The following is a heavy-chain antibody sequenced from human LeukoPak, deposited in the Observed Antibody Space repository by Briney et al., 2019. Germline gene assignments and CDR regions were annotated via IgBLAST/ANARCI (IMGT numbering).Heavy chain of an antibody. CDR2: IWYDGSNK. J-gene: IGHJ4*02. Sequence: GGSLRLSCAASGFTFSSYGMEWVRQAPGKGLEWVAVIWYDGSNKYYGDSVKGLFTISRDNSKNTVSLQMNSLRAEDTAVYYCARLGSRWSFDYWGQGTLVTVSS. V-gene: IGHV3-33*01. D-gene: IGHD3-16*01. CDR3: ARLGSRWSFDY. CDR1: GFTFSSYG.